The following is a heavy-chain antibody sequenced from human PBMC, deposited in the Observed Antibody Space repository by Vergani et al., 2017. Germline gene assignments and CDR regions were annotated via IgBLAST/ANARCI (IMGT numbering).Heavy chain of an antibody. CDR2: IIPILGIA. CDR1: GGTFSSYT. D-gene: IGHD3-22*01. V-gene: IGHV1-69*02. J-gene: IGHJ3*02. Sequence: QVQLVQSGAEVKKPGSSVKVSCKASGGTFSSYTISWVRQAPGQGLEWMGRIIPILGIANYAQKFQGRVTITADKSTSTAYMELSSLRSEDTAVYYCARGSHYYYDSSGFPMWDDAFDIWGQGTMVTVSS. CDR3: ARGSHYYYDSSGFPMWDDAFDI.